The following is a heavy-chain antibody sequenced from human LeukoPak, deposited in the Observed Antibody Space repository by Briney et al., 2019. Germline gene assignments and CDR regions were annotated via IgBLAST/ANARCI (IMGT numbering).Heavy chain of an antibody. CDR1: GFSLTTGAVV. D-gene: IGHD4-17*01. V-gene: IGHV2-5*01. J-gene: IGHJ4*02. CDR3: VHRTTVTSVDH. Sequence: SGPTLVKPTQTLTLTCTFSGFSLTTGAVVVGWVRQPPGKALGWLTFIYGNDDKRYSPSLASRLTITKDTSKNEVVLTLSDMDYVDTAKYFCVHRTTVTSVDHWGQGILVTVSS. CDR2: IYGNDDK.